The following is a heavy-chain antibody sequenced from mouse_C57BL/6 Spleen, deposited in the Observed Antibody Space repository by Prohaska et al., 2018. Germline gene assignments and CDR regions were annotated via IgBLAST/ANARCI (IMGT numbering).Heavy chain of an antibody. CDR2: IYPGDGDT. V-gene: IGHV1-82*01. CDR3: ARAWVTGPQFDY. D-gene: IGHD4-1*01. J-gene: IGHJ2*01. CDR1: GYAFSSSW. Sequence: TSCKASGYAFSSSWMNWVKQRPGKGLEWIGRIYPGDGDTNYNGKFKGKARLTAEKSSSTAYMQLSSLTSEDSAVYFCARAWVTGPQFDYWGQGTTLTVSS.